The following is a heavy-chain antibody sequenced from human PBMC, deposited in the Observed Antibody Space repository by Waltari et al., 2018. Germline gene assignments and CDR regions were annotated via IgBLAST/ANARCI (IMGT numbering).Heavy chain of an antibody. J-gene: IGHJ4*02. V-gene: IGHV4-4*06. D-gene: IGHD2-15*01. CDR2: IHRSGRT. CDR3: ARDRGRGLYFDS. Sequence: IGQIHRSGRTYYNPSLESRVSVSMDTSNNKCFLKLSSAIAADTAVYYCARDRGRGLYFDSWGQGALVTVSP.